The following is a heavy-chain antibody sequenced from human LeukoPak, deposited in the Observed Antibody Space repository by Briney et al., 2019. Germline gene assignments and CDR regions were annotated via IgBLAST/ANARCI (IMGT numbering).Heavy chain of an antibody. V-gene: IGHV3-7*04. CDR2: IKQDGSEK. CDR3: ARPYSSSWYGWFDP. CDR1: GFTFSSYW. J-gene: IGHJ5*02. D-gene: IGHD6-13*01. Sequence: GGSLRLSCAASGFTFSSYWMSWVRQAPGKGLEWVANIKQDGSEKYYVDSVRGRFTISRENAKNSLYLQMNSLRAEDTAVYDCARPYSSSWYGWFDPWGQGTLVTVSS.